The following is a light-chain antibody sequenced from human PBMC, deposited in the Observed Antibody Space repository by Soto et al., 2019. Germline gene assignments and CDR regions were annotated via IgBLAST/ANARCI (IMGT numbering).Light chain of an antibody. CDR1: SSNIGAGYD. Sequence: VLTQPPSVSGAPGQRVTISCTGSSSNIGAGYDVHWYQQLPGTAPKLLIYGNSNRPSGVPDRFSGSKSGTSASLAISGLQAEDEAHYYCQSYDSSLTGSVVFGGGTKLTVL. CDR3: QSYDSSLTGSVV. CDR2: GNS. J-gene: IGLJ2*01. V-gene: IGLV1-40*01.